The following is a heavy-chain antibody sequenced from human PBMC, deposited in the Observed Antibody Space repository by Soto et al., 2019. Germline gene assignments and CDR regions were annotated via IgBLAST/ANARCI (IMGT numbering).Heavy chain of an antibody. CDR3: ARPLYGSGSVWFDP. CDR2: IKEDGGEK. Sequence: PGGSLRLSCSASGFTLSGYWMTWVRQAPGKGLEWVANIKEDGGEKYYVDSVKGRFTISRDNPKNSLYLQMNSLRADDTAVYYCARPLYGSGSVWFDPWGQGTLVTVSS. D-gene: IGHD3-10*01. CDR1: GFTLSGYW. V-gene: IGHV3-7*03. J-gene: IGHJ5*02.